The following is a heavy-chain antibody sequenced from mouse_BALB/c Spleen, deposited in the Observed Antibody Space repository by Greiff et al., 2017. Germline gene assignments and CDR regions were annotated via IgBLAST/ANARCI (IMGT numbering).Heavy chain of an antibody. CDR2: ISSGGST. CDR1: GFTFSSYA. Sequence: EVQGVESGGGLVKPGGSLKLSCAASGFTFSSYAMSWVRQTPEKRLEWVASISSGGSTYYPDSVKGRFTISRDNARNILYLQMSSLRSEDTAMYYCARGHYGSTYFDYWGQGTTLTVSS. V-gene: IGHV5-6-5*01. CDR3: ARGHYGSTYFDY. J-gene: IGHJ2*01. D-gene: IGHD1-1*01.